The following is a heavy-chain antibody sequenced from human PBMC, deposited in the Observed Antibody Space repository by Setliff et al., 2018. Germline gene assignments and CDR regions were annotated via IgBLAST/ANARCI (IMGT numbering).Heavy chain of an antibody. CDR3: AKDPRDTYYNFGY. CDR2: IRYDGSNK. CDR1: GFTFSSYG. V-gene: IGHV3-30*02. D-gene: IGHD3-3*01. Sequence: PGGSLRLSCAASGFTFSSYGMHWVRQAPGKGLEWVAFIRYDGSNKYYADSVKGRFTISRDNSKNTLYLQTNSLRAEDTAVYYCAKDPRDTYYNFGYWGQGTLVTVSS. J-gene: IGHJ4*02.